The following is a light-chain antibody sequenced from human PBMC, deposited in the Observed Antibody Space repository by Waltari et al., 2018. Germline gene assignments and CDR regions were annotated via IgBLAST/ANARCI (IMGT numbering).Light chain of an antibody. CDR3: SSYAGSNNLGV. Sequence: QSALTQPPSASGSPGQSVTLSCTGTRSDVGGYNYVSGYQQHPAKAPKLMIYDVKKRPSGVPDRFSGSKSGNTASLTVSGLQTEDEADYYCSSYAGSNNLGVFGGGTKLTVL. CDR1: RSDVGGYNY. CDR2: DVK. J-gene: IGLJ2*01. V-gene: IGLV2-8*01.